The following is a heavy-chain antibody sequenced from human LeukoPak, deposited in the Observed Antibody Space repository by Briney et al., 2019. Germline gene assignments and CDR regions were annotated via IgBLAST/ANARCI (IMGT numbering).Heavy chain of an antibody. D-gene: IGHD2-15*01. CDR2: ISDHGSIT. CDR3: ARDLSGYSYY. J-gene: IGHJ4*02. V-gene: IGHV3-74*01. Sequence: GGSLRLSCAASGFTLSNYWMHWVRQAPGKGLVWVSRISDHGSITNFADSVKGRFSISRDTAKNTLYLEMNSLRVEDTAVYYCARDLSGYSYYWGQGALGTVSS. CDR1: GFTLSNYW.